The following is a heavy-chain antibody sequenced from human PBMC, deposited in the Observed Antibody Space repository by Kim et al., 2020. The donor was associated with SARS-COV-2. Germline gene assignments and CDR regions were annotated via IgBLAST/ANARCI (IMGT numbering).Heavy chain of an antibody. CDR2: IKRKSDGETT. D-gene: IGHD1-26*01. CDR1: GLIFEEAW. V-gene: IGHV3-15*01. Sequence: GGSLTLSCLASGLIFEEAWMTWVRQAPGKEPEWVGRIKRKSDGETTDYVTPVKGRFTISRDDSKNTVYLQMTGLKSGDTAVYYCASENYGGTYTLDFRGQGTLVTVSS. CDR3: ASENYGGTYTLDF. J-gene: IGHJ4*02.